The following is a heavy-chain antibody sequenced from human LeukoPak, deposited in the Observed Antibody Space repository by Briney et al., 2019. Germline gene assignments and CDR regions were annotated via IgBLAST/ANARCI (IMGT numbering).Heavy chain of an antibody. CDR1: GGSISTYY. V-gene: IGHV4-59*01. D-gene: IGHD2-15*01. CDR3: ARDTGVVVGYFQH. Sequence: SETLSLTCTVSGGSISTYYWSWIRQPPGKGLEWIGYIYYSGRTSYNPSLKSRITISVDTFKNQFSLKLSSVTAADTAVYYCARDTGVVVGYFQHWGQGTLVTVSS. CDR2: IYYSGRT. J-gene: IGHJ1*01.